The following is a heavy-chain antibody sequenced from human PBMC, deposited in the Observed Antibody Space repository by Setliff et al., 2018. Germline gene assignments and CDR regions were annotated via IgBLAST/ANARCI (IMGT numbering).Heavy chain of an antibody. D-gene: IGHD3-10*02. J-gene: IGHJ4*02. CDR2: IYRSGNT. CDR3: ARDWRDYVAMGY. CDR1: GYSISSGYY. V-gene: IGHV4-38-2*02. Sequence: SETLSLTCAVSGYSISSGYYWGWIRQPPGKGLEWIGSIYRSGNTYYNPSLKSRVTISVDTSKNQFSLKLSSVTAADTAVYYCARDWRDYVAMGYWGQGTLVTVSS.